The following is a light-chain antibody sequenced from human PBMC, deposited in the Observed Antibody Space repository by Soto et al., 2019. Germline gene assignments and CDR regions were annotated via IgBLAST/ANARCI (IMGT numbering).Light chain of an antibody. J-gene: IGKJ1*01. CDR3: QQYNNWPRT. Sequence: EIVMTQSPATLSVSPGERATLSCRASQSVSGNLAWYQQKPGQAPRLLIYGASTRATGIPARFSGSGSGTEFPLTSSSLQSEDFVVYYCQQYNNWPRTFGQGTKVEIK. V-gene: IGKV3-15*01. CDR2: GAS. CDR1: QSVSGN.